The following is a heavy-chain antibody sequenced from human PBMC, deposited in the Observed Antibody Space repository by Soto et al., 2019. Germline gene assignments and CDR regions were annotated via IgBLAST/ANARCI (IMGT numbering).Heavy chain of an antibody. D-gene: IGHD6-13*01. CDR3: ARVVHVAVAASSH. Sequence: EVQLVESGGGLVKPGGSLRLSCAASGFTFSSYSMNWVRQAPGKGLEWVSSISSSSSYIYYADSVKGRFTISRDNAKNSLYLQMNSLRAEDTAVYYFARVVHVAVAASSHWGQGTLVTVSS. J-gene: IGHJ4*02. CDR1: GFTFSSYS. V-gene: IGHV3-21*01. CDR2: ISSSSSYI.